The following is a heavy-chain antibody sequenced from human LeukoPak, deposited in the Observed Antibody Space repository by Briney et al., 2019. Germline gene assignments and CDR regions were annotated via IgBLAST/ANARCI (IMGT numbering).Heavy chain of an antibody. V-gene: IGHV1-18*01. J-gene: IGHJ4*02. CDR1: GYTFTTYG. D-gene: IGHD3-10*01. CDR2: ISAYNGNT. CDR3: ARDLGYYGSGSSPSDY. Sequence: ASVKVSCKASGYTFTTYGISWVRQAPGQGLEWMGWISAYNGNTKYAQKLQGRVTMTTDTSTSTAHMELRSLRSDDTAVYYCARDLGYYGSGSSPSDYWGQGTLVTVSS.